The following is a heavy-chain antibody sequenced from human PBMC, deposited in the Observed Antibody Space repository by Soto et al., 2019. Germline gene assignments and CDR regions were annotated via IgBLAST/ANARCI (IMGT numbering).Heavy chain of an antibody. V-gene: IGHV4-31*03. J-gene: IGHJ4*02. CDR2: IYYSGST. D-gene: IGHD3-22*01. Sequence: SETLSLTCTVSGGSISSGGYYWSWIRQHPGKGLEWIGYIYYSGSTYYNPSLKSRVTISVDTSKNQFSLNLSSVTAADTAVYFWASGGSDYDTSGRPSFYFDYWGQGTLVTVSS. CDR3: ASGGSDYDTSGRPSFYFDY. CDR1: GGSISSGGYY.